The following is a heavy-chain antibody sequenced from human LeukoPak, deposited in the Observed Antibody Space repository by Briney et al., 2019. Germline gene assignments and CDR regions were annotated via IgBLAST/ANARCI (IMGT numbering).Heavy chain of an antibody. J-gene: IGHJ5*02. CDR3: ARSVVPAANNWFDP. CDR2: INHSGST. V-gene: IGHV4-34*01. CDR1: GGSFSGYY. Sequence: PSETLSLTCAVYGGSFSGYYWSWIRQPPGKGLEWIGEINHSGSTNYNPSLKSRVTVSVDTSKNQFSLKLSSVTAADTAVYYCARSVVPAANNWFDPWGQGTLVTVSS. D-gene: IGHD2-2*01.